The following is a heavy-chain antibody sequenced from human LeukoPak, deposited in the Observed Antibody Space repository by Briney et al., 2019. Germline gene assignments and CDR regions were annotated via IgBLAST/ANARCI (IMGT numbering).Heavy chain of an antibody. V-gene: IGHV3-48*01. CDR1: GFTFSSYG. D-gene: IGHD2/OR15-2a*01. J-gene: IGHJ4*01. CDR3: ARESLSLESHFDF. Sequence: PGGSLRLSCAASGFTFSSYGMTWVRQAPGKGLEWVSYISSSSSTIYYADSVKGRFTISRDNAKNSLYLQLNSLRAEDTAVYYCARESLSLESHFDFWGHGTLVTVSS. CDR2: ISSSSSTI.